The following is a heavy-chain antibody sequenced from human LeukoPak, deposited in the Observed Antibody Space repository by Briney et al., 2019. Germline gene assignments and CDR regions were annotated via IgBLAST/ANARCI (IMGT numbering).Heavy chain of an antibody. CDR2: INPNSGGT. J-gene: IGHJ5*02. D-gene: IGHD3-16*01. Sequence: ASVKVSCKASGYTFTAYYMHWVRQAPGQGLEWMGWINPNSGGTNYAQKFQGRVTMTTDTSTSTAYMELRSLRSDDTAVYYCARVRGRSNWFDPWGQGTLVTVSS. CDR1: GYTFTAYY. V-gene: IGHV1-2*02. CDR3: ARVRGRSNWFDP.